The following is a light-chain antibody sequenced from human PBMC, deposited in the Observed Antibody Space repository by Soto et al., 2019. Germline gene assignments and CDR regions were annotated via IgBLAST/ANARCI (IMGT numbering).Light chain of an antibody. V-gene: IGKV3-11*01. J-gene: IGKJ2*01. CDR1: QSVTSY. CDR3: QQRSNWPPVYT. Sequence: VVLTQSPATLALSPGERATVSCRASQSVTSYLAWYQQKPGQAPRLLIYAASNRATGIPARFSGSGSGTDFTLTISSLEPEDFAVYYCQQRSNWPPVYTFGQGTK. CDR2: AAS.